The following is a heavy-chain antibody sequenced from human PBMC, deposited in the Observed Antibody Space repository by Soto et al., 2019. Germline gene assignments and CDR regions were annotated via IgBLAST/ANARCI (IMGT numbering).Heavy chain of an antibody. V-gene: IGHV4-34*01. J-gene: IGHJ4*02. CDR1: GGSVNGYY. Sequence: SETLSLTCAVYGGSVNGYYWNWIRQPPGKGLEWIGEINHTGGTHYNPSLKSRVTMSVDTSKNQFSLRLSSVTAADTAVYFCSGDSSTWVWGDYWGQGTQVTVS. CDR3: SGDSSTWVWGDY. D-gene: IGHD6-13*01. CDR2: INHTGGT.